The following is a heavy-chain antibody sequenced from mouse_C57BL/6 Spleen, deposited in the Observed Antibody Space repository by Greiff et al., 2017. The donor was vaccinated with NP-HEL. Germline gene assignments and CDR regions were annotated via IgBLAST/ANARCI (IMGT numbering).Heavy chain of an antibody. CDR3: AREDSSYWYVDV. V-gene: IGHV3-6*01. CDR2: ISYDGSN. J-gene: IGHJ1*03. Sequence: EVQLQASGPGLVKPSQSLSLTCSVTGYSITSGYYWHWIRQFPGNKLEWMGYISYDGSNNYNPSLQDRISITRDTSKNQFFLKLNSVTTEDTATYYCAREDSSYWYVDVWSTGTTVTVAS. CDR1: GYSITSGYY.